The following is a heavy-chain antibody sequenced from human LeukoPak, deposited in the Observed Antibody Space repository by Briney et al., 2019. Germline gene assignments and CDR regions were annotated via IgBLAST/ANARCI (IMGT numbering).Heavy chain of an antibody. Sequence: GGPLRLSCAASGFTVSNNYMSWVRQAPGKGLQWVSLTYSGGTTRYADSVKGRFTISRDNSKNTVFLQMNSLRADDTAVYYCARDSQDGYNFAFDIWGQGTRVTVSS. V-gene: IGHV3-53*01. CDR2: TYSGGTT. J-gene: IGHJ3*02. CDR3: ARDSQDGYNFAFDI. CDR1: GFTVSNNY. D-gene: IGHD5-24*01.